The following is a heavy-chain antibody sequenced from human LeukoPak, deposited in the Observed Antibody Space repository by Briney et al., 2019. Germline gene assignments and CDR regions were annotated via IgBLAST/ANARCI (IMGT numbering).Heavy chain of an antibody. V-gene: IGHV4-39*01. J-gene: IGHJ4*02. CDR2: IYYSGST. CDR1: GASISKDY. Sequence: SETLSLTCTVSGASISKDYWAWIRQPPGKGLEWIGSIYYSGSTYYNPSLKSRVTISVDTSKNQFSLKLSSVTAADTAVYYCARLRIAAAGIYFDYWGQGTLVTVSS. D-gene: IGHD6-13*01. CDR3: ARLRIAAAGIYFDY.